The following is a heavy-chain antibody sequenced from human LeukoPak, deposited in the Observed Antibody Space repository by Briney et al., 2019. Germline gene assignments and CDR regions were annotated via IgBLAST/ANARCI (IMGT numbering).Heavy chain of an antibody. Sequence: SETLSLTCTVSGGSISSGGYYWSWIRQHPGKGLEWIGYIYYSGSTYYNPSLKSRVTISVDTSKNQFSLKLSSVTAADTAVYYCARLRRVTVATYNYYYLDLWGRGTLVTVSS. V-gene: IGHV4-31*03. D-gene: IGHD6-19*01. CDR1: GGSISSGGYY. J-gene: IGHJ2*01. CDR2: IYYSGST. CDR3: ARLRRVTVATYNYYYLDL.